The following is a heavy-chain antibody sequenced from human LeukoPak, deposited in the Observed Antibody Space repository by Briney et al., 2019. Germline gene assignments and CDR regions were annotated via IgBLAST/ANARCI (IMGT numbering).Heavy chain of an antibody. J-gene: IGHJ4*02. D-gene: IGHD6-13*01. CDR2: IYPGGSDT. Sequence: GESLKISCKGSGYSFTSYWIGWVRQMPEKGLEWMGIIYPGGSDTRYSPSFQGQVTISADKSISTAYLQWSSLKASDTAMYYCARQRLYSSSWWSFDYWGQGTLVTVSS. CDR3: ARQRLYSSSWWSFDY. V-gene: IGHV5-51*01. CDR1: GYSFTSYW.